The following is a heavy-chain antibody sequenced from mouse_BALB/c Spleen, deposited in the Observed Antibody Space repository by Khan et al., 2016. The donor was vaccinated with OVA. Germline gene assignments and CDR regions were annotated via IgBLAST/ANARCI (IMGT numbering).Heavy chain of an antibody. CDR2: ISYGGST. CDR3: ARKNYYGYAMDY. V-gene: IGHV3-2*02. Sequence: LPASGPGLVKPSQSLSLTCTVTGYSITSDYAWDWIRQFPGNKLEWMGYISYGGSTSYNPSLKSRISITRDTSKNQFFLQLNSVTTEDTATYYCARKNYYGYAMDYWGQGTSVTVSS. D-gene: IGHD1-1*01. CDR1: GYSITSDYA. J-gene: IGHJ4*01.